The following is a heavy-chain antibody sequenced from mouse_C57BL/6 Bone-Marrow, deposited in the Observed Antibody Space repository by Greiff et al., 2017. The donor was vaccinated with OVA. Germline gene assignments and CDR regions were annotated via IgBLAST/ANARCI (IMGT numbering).Heavy chain of an antibody. CDR2: INPNNGGT. CDR3: EREGYGSSTYWYFDV. J-gene: IGHJ1*03. D-gene: IGHD1-1*01. V-gene: IGHV1-22*01. Sequence: EVQLQQSGPELVKPGASVKMSCKASGYTFTDYNMHWVKQSPGKSLEWIGNINPNNGGTSYNQKFKGKATLTVNKSSSTAYMELRSLTSEDSAVYYCEREGYGSSTYWYFDVWGTGTTVTVSS. CDR1: GYTFTDYN.